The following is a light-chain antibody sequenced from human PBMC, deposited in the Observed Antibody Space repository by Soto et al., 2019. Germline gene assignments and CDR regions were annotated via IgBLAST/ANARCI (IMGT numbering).Light chain of an antibody. CDR1: QRISTY. Sequence: DVLLTQSPSSLSAFVGDKVTITCRASQRISTYLHWFQQKPGKAPELLIFASSSFQTGVPSRFSGSGAGTEFTLTISNLQPEDFALYYCQQTYRSPITFGQGTRLETK. CDR2: ASS. J-gene: IGKJ5*01. V-gene: IGKV1-39*01. CDR3: QQTYRSPIT.